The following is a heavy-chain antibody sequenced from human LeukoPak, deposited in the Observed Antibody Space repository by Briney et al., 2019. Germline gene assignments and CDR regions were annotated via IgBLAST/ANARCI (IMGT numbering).Heavy chain of an antibody. V-gene: IGHV1-69*13. Sequence: ASVTVSCKASGGTFSIYAISWVRQAPGQGLEWMGGIIPIFGTANYAQKFQGRVTITADESTSTAYMELSSLRSEDTAVYYCARALYGDWGWFDPWGQGTLVTVSS. CDR3: ARALYGDWGWFDP. J-gene: IGHJ5*02. CDR2: IIPIFGTA. CDR1: GGTFSIYA. D-gene: IGHD4-17*01.